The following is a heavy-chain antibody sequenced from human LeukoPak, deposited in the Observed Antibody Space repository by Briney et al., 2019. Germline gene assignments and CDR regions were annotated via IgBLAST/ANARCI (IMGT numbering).Heavy chain of an antibody. CDR1: GYSFSTYW. D-gene: IGHD5-24*01. V-gene: IGHV5-51*03. CDR3: ARRDGYSMGAFDI. Sequence: GESLKISCRGSGYSFSTYWVGWVRQMPGKGLEWMGIMYPGDSDTRYSPSFQGQFTISADKSISTAYLQWSSLKASDTAMYYCARRDGYSMGAFDIWGQGTMVTVSS. J-gene: IGHJ3*02. CDR2: MYPGDSDT.